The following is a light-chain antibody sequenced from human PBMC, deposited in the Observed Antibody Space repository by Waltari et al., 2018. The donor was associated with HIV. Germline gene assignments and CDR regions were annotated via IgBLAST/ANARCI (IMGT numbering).Light chain of an antibody. V-gene: IGLV1-40*01. CDR3: QSYDSSLSSSV. Sequence: QSVLTQPPSVSGAPGQRVTISYAGSSSNIGAGYDVHWYQQLPGTAPKLLIHTNSNRPSGVPDRFSGSKSGTLASLAITGLQAEDEADYYCQSYDSSLSSSVFGGGTKLTVL. CDR2: TNS. CDR1: SSNIGAGYD. J-gene: IGLJ3*02.